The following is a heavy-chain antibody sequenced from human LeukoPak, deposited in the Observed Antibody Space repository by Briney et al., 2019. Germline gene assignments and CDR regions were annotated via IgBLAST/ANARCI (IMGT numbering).Heavy chain of an antibody. CDR3: ARSVAVVVPNWFDP. CDR2: MNPNSGNT. CDR1: GYTFTSYD. J-gene: IGHJ5*02. Sequence: GASVKVSCKASGYTFTSYDINWVRQATGQGLEWMGWMNPNSGNTGYAQKFQGRVTMTRNTSISTAYMELSSLRSEDTAVYYCARSVAVVVPNWFDPWGQGTLVTVSS. D-gene: IGHD2-21*01. V-gene: IGHV1-8*01.